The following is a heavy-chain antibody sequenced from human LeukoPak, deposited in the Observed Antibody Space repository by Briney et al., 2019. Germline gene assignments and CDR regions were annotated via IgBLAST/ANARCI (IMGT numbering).Heavy chain of an antibody. Sequence: GGSLRLSCAASGFTFSDYYMNWLRQAPGKGLEWVSSISRGGNSIYYAESVKGRFTISRDNAKNSLYLQMNTLRPEDTAVYYCARERQNKDFWSGGDYWGQGTLVTVSS. CDR3: ARERQNKDFWSGGDY. J-gene: IGHJ4*02. V-gene: IGHV3-11*04. D-gene: IGHD3-3*01. CDR2: ISRGGNSI. CDR1: GFTFSDYY.